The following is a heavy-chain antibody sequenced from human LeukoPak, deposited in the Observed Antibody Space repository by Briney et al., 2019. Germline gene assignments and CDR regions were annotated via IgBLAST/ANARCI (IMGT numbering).Heavy chain of an antibody. V-gene: IGHV4-31*03. CDR2: IYYTGTT. D-gene: IGHD3-22*01. CDR3: ARSRPDSIVDY. CDR1: GGSISSGGYY. Sequence: PSETLSLTCTVSGGSISSGGYYWSWIRQHPGKGLECIGYIYYTGTTYYNPSLKSRLTISVDTSKNQFSLKLSSMTAADTAVYYCARSRPDSIVDYWGQGTLVTVSS. J-gene: IGHJ4*02.